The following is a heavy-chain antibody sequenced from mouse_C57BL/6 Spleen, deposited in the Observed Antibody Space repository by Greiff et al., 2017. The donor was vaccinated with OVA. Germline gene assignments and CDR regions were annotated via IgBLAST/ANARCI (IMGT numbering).Heavy chain of an antibody. D-gene: IGHD2-3*01. J-gene: IGHJ2*01. CDR3: ARFGDGYYGFDY. V-gene: IGHV1-42*01. CDR2: INPSTGGT. Sequence: EVKLQQSGPELVKPGASVKISCKASGYSFTGYYMNWVKQSPEKSLEWIGEINPSTGGTTYNQKFKAKATLTVDKSSSTAYMQLKSLTSEDSAVYYCARFGDGYYGFDYWGQGTTLTVSS. CDR1: GYSFTGYY.